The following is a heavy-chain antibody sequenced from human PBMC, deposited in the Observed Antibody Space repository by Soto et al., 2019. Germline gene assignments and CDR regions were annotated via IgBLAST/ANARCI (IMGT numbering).Heavy chain of an antibody. CDR2: IYYSGST. CDR1: GGSISSYY. D-gene: IGHD3-16*02. CDR3: ARCTFRGVIVY. J-gene: IGHJ4*02. Sequence: SETLSLTCAVSGGSISSYYWSWIRQPPGKGLEWIGSIYYSGSTYYNPSLKSRVTISVDTSKNQFSLKLSSVTAADTAVYYCARCTFRGVIVYWGQGTLVTVSS. V-gene: IGHV4-39*01.